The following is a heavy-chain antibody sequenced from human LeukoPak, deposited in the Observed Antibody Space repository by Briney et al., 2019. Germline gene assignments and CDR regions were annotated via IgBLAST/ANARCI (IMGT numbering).Heavy chain of an antibody. CDR3: ARARGGHDYYGSGSYYDY. CDR1: GFTFSSYA. Sequence: GGSLRLSCAASGFTFSSYAMHWVRQAPGRGLEYVSAISSNGGSTYYANSVKGRFTISRDNSKNTLYLQMGSLRAEDMAVYYCARARGGHDYYGSGSYYDYWGQGTLVTVSS. V-gene: IGHV3-64*01. J-gene: IGHJ4*02. CDR2: ISSNGGST. D-gene: IGHD3-10*01.